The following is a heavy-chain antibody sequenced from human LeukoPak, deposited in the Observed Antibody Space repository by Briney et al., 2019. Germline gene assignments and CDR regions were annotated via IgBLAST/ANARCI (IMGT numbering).Heavy chain of an antibody. CDR3: ARHSYSSGWYGDFDY. V-gene: IGHV5-51*01. CDR2: IYPGDSDT. J-gene: IGHJ4*02. CDR1: GYSFTSYW. Sequence: GESLKISCKGSGYSFTSYWIGWVRQMPGKGLEWMGIIYPGDSDTRYSPSFQGQVTISADKSISTAYLQWGSLKASDTAMYYCARHSYSSGWYGDFDYWGQGTLVTVSS. D-gene: IGHD6-19*01.